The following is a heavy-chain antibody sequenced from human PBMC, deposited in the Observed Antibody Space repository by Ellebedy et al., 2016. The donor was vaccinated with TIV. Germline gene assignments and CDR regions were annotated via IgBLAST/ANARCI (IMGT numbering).Heavy chain of an antibody. J-gene: IGHJ4*02. V-gene: IGHV3-7*03. CDR3: ARAERSSGWYTDY. D-gene: IGHD6-19*01. CDR2: INPDGSKK. CDR1: GFTFSSYW. Sequence: GESLKISCVASGFTFSSYWMAWVRPTPGKGLEWVANINPDGSKKCYLDSVKGRLTVSRDNAKNSLYLQMDSLRVEETAVYYCARAERSSGWYTDYWGQGTLVTVSS.